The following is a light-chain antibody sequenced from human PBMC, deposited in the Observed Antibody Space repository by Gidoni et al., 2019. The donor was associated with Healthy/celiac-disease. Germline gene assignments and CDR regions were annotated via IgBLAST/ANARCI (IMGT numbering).Light chain of an antibody. J-gene: IGKJ1*01. Sequence: DIQMTQSPSSLSASVGDRVTITCRASQRISSYLNWYQQTPGKATKLLIDAASSLQSGVPSSFSGSGAGKDFTLTISSLQHEDFATYYCQQSYRTLWTFGQGTKVEIK. CDR2: AAS. V-gene: IGKV1-39*01. CDR1: QRISSY. CDR3: QQSYRTLWT.